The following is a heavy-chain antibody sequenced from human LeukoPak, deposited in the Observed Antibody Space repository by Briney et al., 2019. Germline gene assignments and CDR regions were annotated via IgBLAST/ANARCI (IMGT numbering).Heavy chain of an antibody. CDR2: ISGSGGST. CDR1: GFTFSSYA. Sequence: GGSLRLSCAASGFTFSSYAMSWVRQAPGKGLEWVSAISGSGGSTYYADSVKGRFTISRDNSKNTLYLQINSLRAEDTAVYYCAKDSDIVVVVAATLFDYWGQGTLVTVSS. CDR3: AKDSDIVVVVAATLFDY. V-gene: IGHV3-23*01. D-gene: IGHD2-15*01. J-gene: IGHJ4*02.